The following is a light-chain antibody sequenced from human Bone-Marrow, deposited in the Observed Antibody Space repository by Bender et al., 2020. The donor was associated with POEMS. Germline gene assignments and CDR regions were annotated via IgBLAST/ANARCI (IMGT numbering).Light chain of an antibody. CDR1: AVSNVY. J-gene: IGLJ1*01. Sequence: SYELTQPPSVSVSPGQTARITCSGDAVSNVYTYWYQQKAGQAPLLVIYKDSERPSGIPERFSGSSSGTIVTLTISGVQAEDEADYYCQSADSSGTYVFGSGTKVTVL. CDR2: KDS. CDR3: QSADSSGTYV. V-gene: IGLV3-25*03.